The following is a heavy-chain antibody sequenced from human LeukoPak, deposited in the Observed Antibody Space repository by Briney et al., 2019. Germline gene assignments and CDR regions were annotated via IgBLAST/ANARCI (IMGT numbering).Heavy chain of an antibody. CDR3: ARHYDPFDY. D-gene: IGHD3-22*01. CDR1: GYTFTGYY. V-gene: IGHV1-2*02. J-gene: IGHJ4*02. CDR2: INPNSGGT. Sequence: GASVKVSCKASGYTFTGYYMHWVRQAPGQGLEWMGWINPNSGGTNYAQKFQGRVTMTRDTSISTAYLQWSSLKASDTAMYYCARHYDPFDYWGQGTLVTVSS.